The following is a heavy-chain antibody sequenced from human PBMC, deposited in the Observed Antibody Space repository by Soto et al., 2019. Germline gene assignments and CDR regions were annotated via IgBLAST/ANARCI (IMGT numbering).Heavy chain of an antibody. CDR1: GFSFSDLY. V-gene: IGHV3-11*05. D-gene: IGHD3-22*01. Sequence: QVQLVESGGGLVKPGGSLRLSCTASGFSFSDLYMSWIRQAPGKGPEWVSHISSTSRNIHYADSVKGRFTIARDNARSSLYLQMTSLRADDTAVYYCAKSLIEAYDAYDIWGQGTMVTVSS. CDR3: AKSLIEAYDAYDI. J-gene: IGHJ3*02. CDR2: ISSTSRNI.